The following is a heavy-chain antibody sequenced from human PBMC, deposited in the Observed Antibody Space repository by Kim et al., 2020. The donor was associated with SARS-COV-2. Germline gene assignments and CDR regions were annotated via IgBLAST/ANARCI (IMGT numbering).Heavy chain of an antibody. D-gene: IGHD1-26*01. CDR3: ARTHSGSYYGWAGFDY. J-gene: IGHJ4*02. V-gene: IGHV1-18*01. Sequence: KLQGRVTMTTDTSTSTAYMELRSLRSDDTAVYYCARTHSGSYYGWAGFDYWGQGTLVTVSS.